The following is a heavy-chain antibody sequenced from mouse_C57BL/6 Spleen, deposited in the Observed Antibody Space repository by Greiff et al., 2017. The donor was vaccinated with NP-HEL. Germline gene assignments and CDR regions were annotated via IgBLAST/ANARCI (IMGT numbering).Heavy chain of an antibody. V-gene: IGHV1-61*01. CDR3: ARRDLLLRAMDY. CDR1: GYTFTSYW. J-gene: IGHJ4*01. Sequence: VQLQQPGAELVRPGSSVKLSCKASGYTFTSYWMDWVKQRPGQGLEWIGNIYPSDSETHYNQKFMDKATLTVDKSSSTAYMQLSSLTSEDSAVYYCARRDLLLRAMDYWGQGTSVTVSS. CDR2: IYPSDSET. D-gene: IGHD1-1*01.